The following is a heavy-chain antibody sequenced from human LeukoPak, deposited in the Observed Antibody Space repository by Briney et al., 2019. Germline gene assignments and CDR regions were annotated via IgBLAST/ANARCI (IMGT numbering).Heavy chain of an antibody. Sequence: SETLSLTCSVSGGSISGYYWSWIRQPPGKGLEWIGSIYNSGRINYSPPLKSRVTISVDTSKDQLSLKLNSVTAADTAVYYCATRTPITATTGGYWGQGTLVTVSS. CDR2: IYNSGRI. D-gene: IGHD1-7*01. CDR1: GGSISGYY. J-gene: IGHJ4*02. CDR3: ATRTPITATTGGY. V-gene: IGHV4-4*09.